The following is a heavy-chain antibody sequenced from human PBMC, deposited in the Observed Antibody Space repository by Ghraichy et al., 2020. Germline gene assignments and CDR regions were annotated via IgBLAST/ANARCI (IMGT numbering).Heavy chain of an antibody. J-gene: IGHJ5*02. CDR2: INGNGGST. D-gene: IGHD2-8*01. V-gene: IGHV3-23*01. CDR1: AYILSNYS. CDR3: AKGGTSMVYVGLIQHNWFDP. Sequence: GGSLRLSSAARAYILSNYSIPRVFHPLANDLKKIACINGNGGSTYYADSVKGRFTISRDNYKKTLFLKMNSLRVEDTALYHCAKGGTSMVYVGLIQHNWFDPWGQGSLVTASS.